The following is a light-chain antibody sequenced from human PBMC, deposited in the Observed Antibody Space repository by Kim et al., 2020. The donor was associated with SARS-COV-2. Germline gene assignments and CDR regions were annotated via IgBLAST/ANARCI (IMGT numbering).Light chain of an antibody. CDR1: KLGDKY. J-gene: IGLJ1*01. CDR3: QAWDSSTASYF. Sequence: SYELTQPPSVSVSPGQTASITCSGDKLGDKYACWYQQKPGQSPVLVIYQDSKRPSGIPERFSGSNSGNTATLTISGTQAMDEADYYCQAWDSSTASYFFG. CDR2: QDS. V-gene: IGLV3-1*01.